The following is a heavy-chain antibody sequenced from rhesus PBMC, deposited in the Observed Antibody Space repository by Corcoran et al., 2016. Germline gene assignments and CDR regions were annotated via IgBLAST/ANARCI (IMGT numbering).Heavy chain of an antibody. V-gene: IGHV4-65*01. J-gene: IGHJ4*01. CDR3: ARGGLYSIHFDY. Sequence: QVQLQESGPGLVKPSETLSLTCAVSGGSVSRSNWWSWIRQPPAKGLEWIGYISGSSGSTYYNPSLKSRVTISTDTSKNQFSLKLSSVTAADTAVYYCARGGLYSIHFDYWGQGVLVTVSS. CDR2: ISGSSGST. CDR1: GGSVSRSNW. D-gene: IGHD3-40*01.